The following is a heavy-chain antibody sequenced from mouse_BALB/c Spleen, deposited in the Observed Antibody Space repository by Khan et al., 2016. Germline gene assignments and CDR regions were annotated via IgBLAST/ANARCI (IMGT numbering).Heavy chain of an antibody. Sequence: EVQLVEPGPGLVKPSQSLSLTCTVTGYSITSDYAWNWIRQFPGNKLEWMGYISYSGSTSYNPSLKSRISITPDTSKNPFFLPLNSVTTEDTATYYCARGGFIWVNWDWFAYWGQGTLVTVSA. CDR1: GYSITSDYA. D-gene: IGHD4-1*02. V-gene: IGHV3-2*02. J-gene: IGHJ3*01. CDR3: ARGGFIWVNWDWFAY. CDR2: ISYSGST.